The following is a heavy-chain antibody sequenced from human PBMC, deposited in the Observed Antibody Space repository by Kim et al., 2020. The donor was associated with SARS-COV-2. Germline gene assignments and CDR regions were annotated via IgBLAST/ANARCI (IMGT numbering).Heavy chain of an antibody. D-gene: IGHD6-13*01. CDR3: AREGSLRIAAANNWFDP. V-gene: IGHV1-18*04. Sequence: ASVKVSCKASGYTFTSYGISWVRQAPGQGLEWMGWISAYNGNTNYAQKLQGRVTMTTDTSTSTAYMELRSLRSDDTAVYYCAREGSLRIAAANNWFDPWGQGTLVTVSS. CDR2: ISAYNGNT. CDR1: GYTFTSYG. J-gene: IGHJ5*02.